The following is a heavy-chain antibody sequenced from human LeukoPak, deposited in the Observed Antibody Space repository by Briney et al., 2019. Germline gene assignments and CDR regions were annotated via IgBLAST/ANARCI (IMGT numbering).Heavy chain of an antibody. CDR3: AREGYCSSTRCDYFDY. Sequence: GGSLRLSCAASGFTFSSYWMSWVRQAPGKGLEWVANIKQDGSEKYYVDSVKVRFTISRDKAKNSLYLQMNSMRAEDTAVYYCAREGYCSSTRCDYFDYWGQGTLVTVSS. V-gene: IGHV3-7*01. J-gene: IGHJ4*02. D-gene: IGHD2-2*01. CDR1: GFTFSSYW. CDR2: IKQDGSEK.